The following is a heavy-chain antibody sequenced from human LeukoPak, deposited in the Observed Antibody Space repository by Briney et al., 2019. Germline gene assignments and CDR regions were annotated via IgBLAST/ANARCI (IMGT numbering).Heavy chain of an antibody. Sequence: PSETLPLTCAVYGGSFSGYYWSWIRQPPGKGLEWIGEINHSGSTNYNPSLKSRVTISVDTSKNQFSLKLSSVTAADTAVYYCARGKGYYYYYGMDVWGQGTTVTVSS. CDR3: ARGKGYYYYYGMDV. CDR1: GGSFSGYY. J-gene: IGHJ6*02. CDR2: INHSGST. V-gene: IGHV4-34*01.